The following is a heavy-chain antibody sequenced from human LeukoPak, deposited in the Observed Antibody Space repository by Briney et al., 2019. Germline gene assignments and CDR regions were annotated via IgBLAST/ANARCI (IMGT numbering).Heavy chain of an antibody. V-gene: IGHV5-10-1*01. CDR1: GYSFTSYW. CDR2: IDPSDSYT. Sequence: PGESLKISCKGSGYSFTSYWISWVRQMPGKGLEWMGRIDPSDSYTNYSPSFQGHVTISADKSISTAYLQWSSLKVSDTAMYYCAKKNRGYNRYGMDVWGQGTTVTVSS. CDR3: AKKNRGYNRYGMDV. D-gene: IGHD1-14*01. J-gene: IGHJ6*02.